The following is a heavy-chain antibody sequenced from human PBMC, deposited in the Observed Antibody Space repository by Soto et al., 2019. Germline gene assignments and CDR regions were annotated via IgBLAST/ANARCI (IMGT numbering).Heavy chain of an antibody. CDR3: ARGRRYSSSWYYFDY. V-gene: IGHV4-30-4*01. CDR1: GGSISSGDYY. Sequence: QVQLQESGPGLVKPSQTLSLTCTVSGGSISSGDYYWSWIRQPPGKGLEWIGYIYYSGSTYYNPSLKSRVTISLDTSKNQFSLKLSSVTAADTAVYYCARGRRYSSSWYYFDYWGQGTLVTVSS. J-gene: IGHJ4*02. D-gene: IGHD6-13*01. CDR2: IYYSGST.